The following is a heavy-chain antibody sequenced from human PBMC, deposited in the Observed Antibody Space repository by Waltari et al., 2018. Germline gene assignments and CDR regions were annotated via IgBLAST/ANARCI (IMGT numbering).Heavy chain of an antibody. Sequence: QVQLQQWGAGLLKPSETLSLTCAVYGGSFSGYYWSWIRKPPGKGLEWLGEINHSGSTNSSPSLNGRVTISVDTSKNQFSLKLSSVTAADTAVYYCARSPFYDYVWGSYRYSPHYGMDVWGQGTTVTVSS. V-gene: IGHV4-34*01. D-gene: IGHD3-16*02. CDR3: ARSPFYDYVWGSYRYSPHYGMDV. CDR2: INHSGST. J-gene: IGHJ6*02. CDR1: GGSFSGYY.